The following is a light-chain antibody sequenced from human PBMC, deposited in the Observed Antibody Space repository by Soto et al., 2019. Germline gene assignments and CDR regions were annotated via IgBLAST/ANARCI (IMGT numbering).Light chain of an antibody. CDR2: GAS. CDR1: QSVGST. CDR3: QQYDNLPLT. V-gene: IGKV3-15*01. Sequence: DRVMTQSPATLSVSPGERATLSCRASQSVGSTLAWYQQKPGQAPRLLIFGASSRATGVPARFSGSGSGTEFTLTINSLQSEDFAVYFCQQYDNLPLTFGPGTKVDI. J-gene: IGKJ3*01.